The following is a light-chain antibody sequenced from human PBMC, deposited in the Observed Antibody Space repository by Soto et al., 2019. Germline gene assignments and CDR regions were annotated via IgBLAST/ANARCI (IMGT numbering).Light chain of an antibody. CDR3: QQYASTPIT. J-gene: IGKJ5*01. CDR2: VAS. CDR1: QSVSSNF. V-gene: IGKV3-20*01. Sequence: EIVLTQSPGTLSLSPGERATLSCRASQSVSSNFLAWYQQKSGQAPRLLIYVASSRATGIPGRFSGSGSGRDFALTMSRLEPADFAVYCCQQYASTPITFGQGTRLEIK.